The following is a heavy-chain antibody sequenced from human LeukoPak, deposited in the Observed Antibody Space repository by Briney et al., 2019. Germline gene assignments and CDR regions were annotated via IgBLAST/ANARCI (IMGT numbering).Heavy chain of an antibody. V-gene: IGHV6-1*01. CDR1: GDSLSSNSAT. D-gene: IGHD3-16*01. Sequence: SQTLSLTCAISGDSLSSNSATWNWVRQSPSRGLEWLGRTYYRSKWYNDYAVSVKGRVTINPDASKKQFSLQLNSVTPEDTAMYYCARGNGYPFDYWGQGTRVTVSS. CDR2: TYYRSKWYN. CDR3: ARGNGYPFDY. J-gene: IGHJ4*02.